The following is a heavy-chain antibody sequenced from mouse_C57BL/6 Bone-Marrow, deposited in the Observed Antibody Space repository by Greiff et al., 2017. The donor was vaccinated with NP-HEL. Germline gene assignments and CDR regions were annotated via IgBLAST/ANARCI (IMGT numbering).Heavy chain of an antibody. CDR3: TTGFDMDY. J-gene: IGHJ4*01. CDR2: IDPENGDT. V-gene: IGHV14-4*01. CDR1: GFNIKDDY. Sequence: VQLQQSGAELVRPGASVKLSCTASGFNIKDDYMHWVKQRPEQGLEWIGWIDPENGDTAYASKFQGKATITAATFSNTAYLQLSSLTSEDTAVYYCTTGFDMDYWGQGTSVTVSS.